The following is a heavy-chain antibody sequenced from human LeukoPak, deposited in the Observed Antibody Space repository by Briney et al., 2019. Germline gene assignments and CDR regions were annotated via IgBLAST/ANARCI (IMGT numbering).Heavy chain of an antibody. Sequence: GGSLRLSCAAAGSSFSDYYMSWIRQAPGDWLEWVSYISSSGHIYNADSVKGRFTITRNNVKNSLYLQMNSLRAEDTAVYYCARERDCYDSRGYSYYGMDVWGQGTTVTVSS. V-gene: IGHV3-11*01. D-gene: IGHD3-22*01. J-gene: IGHJ6*02. CDR2: ISSSGHI. CDR3: ARERDCYDSRGYSYYGMDV. CDR1: GSSFSDYY.